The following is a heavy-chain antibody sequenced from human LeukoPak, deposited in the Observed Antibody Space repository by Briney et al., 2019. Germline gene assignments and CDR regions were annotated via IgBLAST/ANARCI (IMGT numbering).Heavy chain of an antibody. D-gene: IGHD1-26*01. CDR1: GYTFTGYY. CDR3: AREESIGRYQFLHEY. J-gene: IGHJ4*02. Sequence: ASVKVSCKASGYTFTGYYMHWVRQAPGQGLEWMGWINPNSGGTNYAQKFQGRVTMTRDTSISTAYMELSRLRSDDTAVYYCAREESIGRYQFLHEYWGQGTLVTVSS. CDR2: INPNSGGT. V-gene: IGHV1-2*02.